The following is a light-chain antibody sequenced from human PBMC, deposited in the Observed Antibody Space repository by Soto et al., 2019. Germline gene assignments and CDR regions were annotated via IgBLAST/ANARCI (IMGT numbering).Light chain of an antibody. CDR2: EVS. CDR1: SSDVGSYNR. V-gene: IGLV2-18*02. J-gene: IGLJ1*01. CDR3: NSYTGSSTYV. Sequence: QCVLTQPPSVSGSPGQSVAISCTGTSSDVGSYNRVSWYQQPPGAAPKLMIYEVSNRPSGVPDRFSGSKSGNTASLTISGLQAEDEADYYYNSYTGSSTYVLGTGTKLTVL.